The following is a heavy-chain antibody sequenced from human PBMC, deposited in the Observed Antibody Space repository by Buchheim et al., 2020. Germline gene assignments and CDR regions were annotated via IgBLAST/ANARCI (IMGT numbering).Heavy chain of an antibody. V-gene: IGHV1-3*05. Sequence: QVQLVQSGAEEKKPGASVKVSCKASGYTFTSYAMHWVRQAPGQRLEWMGWINAGNGNTKYSQKFQGRVTITRDTSASTAYMELSSLRSEDTAVYYCARDRLGIAAAGDNWFDPWGQGTL. CDR1: GYTFTSYA. J-gene: IGHJ5*02. CDR2: INAGNGNT. D-gene: IGHD6-13*01. CDR3: ARDRLGIAAAGDNWFDP.